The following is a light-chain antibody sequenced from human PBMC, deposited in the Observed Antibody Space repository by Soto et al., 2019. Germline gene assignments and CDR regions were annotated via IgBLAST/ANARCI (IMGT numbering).Light chain of an antibody. CDR3: SSFAGSSHYV. V-gene: IGLV2-8*01. CDR2: EVF. CDR1: SSDVGGYNY. Sequence: QSVLTQPPSASGSPGQSVTISCTGTSSDVGGYNYVSWYQQHPGKAPKLMIYEVFKRPSGVPDRFSGSKSGNTASLTVSGLPAEDEADYYCSSFAGSSHYVFGTGTKLTVL. J-gene: IGLJ1*01.